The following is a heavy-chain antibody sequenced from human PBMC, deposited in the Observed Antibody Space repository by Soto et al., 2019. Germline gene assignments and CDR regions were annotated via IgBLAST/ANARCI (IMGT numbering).Heavy chain of an antibody. CDR3: ARGGLYGSGSYYHYYYYGMHV. CDR1: GYTFTSYY. Sequence: GASVKVSCKASGYTFTSYYMHWVRQAPGQGLEWMGIINPSGGSTSYAQKFQGRVTMTRDTSTSTVYMELSSLRSEDTAVYYCARGGLYGSGSYYHYYYYGMHVSGQGTTVTVSS. V-gene: IGHV1-46*01. CDR2: INPSGGST. J-gene: IGHJ6*02. D-gene: IGHD3-10*01.